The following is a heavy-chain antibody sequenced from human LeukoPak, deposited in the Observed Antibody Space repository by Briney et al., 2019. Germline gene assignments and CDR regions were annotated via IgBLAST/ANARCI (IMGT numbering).Heavy chain of an antibody. CDR2: INHSGST. CDR3: ARGPGPCSSTSCYTFDL. Sequence: SETLSLTCAVYGGSFSGYYWSWIRQPPGKGLEWIGEINHSGSTNYNPSLKSRVTISVDTSKNQFSLKLSSVTAADTAVYYCARGPGPCSSTSCYTFDLWGRGTLVTVSS. J-gene: IGHJ2*01. D-gene: IGHD2-2*01. V-gene: IGHV4-34*01. CDR1: GGSFSGYY.